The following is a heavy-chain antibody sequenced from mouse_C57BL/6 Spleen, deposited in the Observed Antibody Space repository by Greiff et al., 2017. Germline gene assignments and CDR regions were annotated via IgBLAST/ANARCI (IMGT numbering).Heavy chain of an antibody. Sequence: EVKLMESGGDLVKPGGSLKLSCAASGFTFSSYGMSWVRQTPDKRLEWVATINSGGSYTYYPDSVKGRFTISRDNAKNTLYLQMSSLKSEDTAMYYCARVTTVVEGAMDYWGQGTPVTVSS. CDR2: INSGGSYT. CDR3: ARVTTVVEGAMDY. V-gene: IGHV5-6*01. J-gene: IGHJ4*01. D-gene: IGHD1-1*01. CDR1: GFTFSSYG.